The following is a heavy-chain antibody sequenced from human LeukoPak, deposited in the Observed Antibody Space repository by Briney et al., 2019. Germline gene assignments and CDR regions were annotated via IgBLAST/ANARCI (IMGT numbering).Heavy chain of an antibody. V-gene: IGHV4-4*07. CDR3: ARESDTAMVNWYFDL. CDR2: IYTSGST. Sequence: SETLSLTCTVSGGSISSYYWSWIRQPPGKGLEWIGRIYTSGSTNYNPSLKSRVTMSVDTSKNQFSLKLSSVTAADTAVYYCARESDTAMVNWYFDLWGRGTLVTVSS. D-gene: IGHD5-18*01. J-gene: IGHJ2*01. CDR1: GGSISSYY.